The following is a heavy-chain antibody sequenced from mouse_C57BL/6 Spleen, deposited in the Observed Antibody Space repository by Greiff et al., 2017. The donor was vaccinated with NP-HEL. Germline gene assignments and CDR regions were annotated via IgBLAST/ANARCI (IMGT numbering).Heavy chain of an antibody. Sequence: LVESGPELVKPGASVKISCKASGYTFTDYYINWVKQRPGQGLEWIGRIYPGSGNTKYNEKFKGKATLTVDTSSSTAYMQLSSLTSEDSAVYFCARSYYSNYGAMDYWGQGTSVTVSS. D-gene: IGHD2-5*01. V-gene: IGHV1-84*01. CDR2: IYPGSGNT. CDR3: ARSYYSNYGAMDY. J-gene: IGHJ4*01. CDR1: GYTFTDYY.